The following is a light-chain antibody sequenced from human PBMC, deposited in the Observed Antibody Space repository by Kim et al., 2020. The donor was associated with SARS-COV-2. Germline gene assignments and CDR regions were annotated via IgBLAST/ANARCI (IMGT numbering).Light chain of an antibody. V-gene: IGKV3-15*01. CDR1: QSVSSN. Sequence: SPGERATLPCRASQSVSSNLAWYQQKPGQAPRLLIYGASTRAPGIPARFSGSGSGTEFTLTISSLQSEDFAVYYCQQYNNWPRGTFGQGTKLEI. CDR2: GAS. J-gene: IGKJ2*02. CDR3: QQYNNWPRGT.